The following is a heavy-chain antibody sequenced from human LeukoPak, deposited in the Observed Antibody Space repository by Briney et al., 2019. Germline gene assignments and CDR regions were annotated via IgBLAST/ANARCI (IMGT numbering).Heavy chain of an antibody. V-gene: IGHV4-59*01. Sequence: SETLSLTCTVSGGSISSYYWSWIRQPPGKGLEWIGYIYYSGSTNGNPSLKSRVTISVDTSKNQFPLKLSSVTAADTAVYYCARDLRYYGMDVWGQGTTVTVSS. CDR2: IYYSGST. CDR1: GGSISSYY. CDR3: ARDLRYYGMDV. J-gene: IGHJ6*02.